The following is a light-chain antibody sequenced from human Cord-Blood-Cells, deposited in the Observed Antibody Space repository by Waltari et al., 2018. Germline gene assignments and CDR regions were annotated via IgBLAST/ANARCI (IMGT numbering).Light chain of an antibody. V-gene: IGKV1-39*01. CDR1: QSISIY. Sequence: DIQMTQSPSSLSASVGDRVTITCRASQSISIYLNWYQQKPGKAPKLLIYAASSLQSGVPSRVSGSGAGTDFTLTIISLQPEDFATYYCQQSYSTPWTFGQGTKVEIK. CDR3: QQSYSTPWT. CDR2: AAS. J-gene: IGKJ1*01.